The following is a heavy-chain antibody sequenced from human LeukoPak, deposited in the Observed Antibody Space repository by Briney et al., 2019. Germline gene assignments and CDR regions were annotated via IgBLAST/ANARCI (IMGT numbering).Heavy chain of an antibody. CDR2: IWYDGSKN. V-gene: IGHV3-33*01. D-gene: IGHD2-2*02. J-gene: IGHJ4*02. CDR1: GFPFRNYG. CDR3: ARAPYTTGRSFYFDY. Sequence: GRSLRLSCAASGFPFRNYGMHWVRQAPGKGLEWVAIIWYDGSKNYYADSVKGRFTISRDNLNNTLYLQMNSLRAEDTALYFCARAPYTTGRSFYFDYWGQGTLVTVSS.